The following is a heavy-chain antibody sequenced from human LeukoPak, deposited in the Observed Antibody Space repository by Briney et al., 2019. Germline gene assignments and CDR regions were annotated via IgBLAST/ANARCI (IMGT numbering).Heavy chain of an antibody. V-gene: IGHV4-34*01. J-gene: IGHJ4*02. CDR2: INHSGST. Sequence: SETLSLTCAVYGGSFSGYYWSWIRQPPGKGLEWIGEINHSGSTNYNPSLKSRVTISVDTSKNQFSLKLSSVTAADTAMYYCARGRITMVRGVIINTPFDYWGQGTLVTVSS. CDR3: ARGRITMVRGVIINTPFDY. D-gene: IGHD3-10*01. CDR1: GGSFSGYY.